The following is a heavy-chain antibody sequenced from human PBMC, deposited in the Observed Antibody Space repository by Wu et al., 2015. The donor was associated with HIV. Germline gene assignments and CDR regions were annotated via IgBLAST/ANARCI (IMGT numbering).Heavy chain of an antibody. D-gene: IGHD3-22*01. J-gene: IGHJ6*02. CDR1: EDTFNNYA. V-gene: IGHV1-69*13. CDR3: ARVTYYYDSSGYSPYYFYGLDV. CDR2: IIPIFGTA. Sequence: QDQLVQSGAEVRKPGSSVKVSCKTSEDTFNNYAISWVRQAPGQGLEWMGRIIPIFGTANYAQSFQDRISITADESTSTSFMELSSLRSDDTAVYFCARVTYYYDSSGYSPYYFYGLDVWGPGATVTVSS.